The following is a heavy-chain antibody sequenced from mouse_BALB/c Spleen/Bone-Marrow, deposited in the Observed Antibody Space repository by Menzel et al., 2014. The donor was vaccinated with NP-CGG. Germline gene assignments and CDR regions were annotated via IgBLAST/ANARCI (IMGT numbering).Heavy chain of an antibody. Sequence: VQLQQPGTVLARPGASVKMSCKASGYTFTSYWMHWVKQRPGQGLEWIGAIYPGNSDTSYNQKFKGKAKLTAVTSTSTVYMELSSLTNEDSAVYYCTGGKDYYAMDYWGQGTSVTVSS. J-gene: IGHJ4*01. CDR1: GYTFTSYW. CDR3: TGGKDYYAMDY. V-gene: IGHV1-5*01. D-gene: IGHD1-3*01. CDR2: IYPGNSDT.